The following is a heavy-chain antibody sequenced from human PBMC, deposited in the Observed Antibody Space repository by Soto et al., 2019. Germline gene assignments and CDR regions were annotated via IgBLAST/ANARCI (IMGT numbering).Heavy chain of an antibody. CDR2: IYYSGST. Sequence: LSLTCTVSGGSISSYYWSWIRQPPGKGLEWIAYIYYSGSTDYNPSLKSRVTISVDRSKNQVSLKLSSVTAADTAVYFCARVYDFWSGYYWFDPWGQGTLVTVSS. CDR1: GGSISSYY. D-gene: IGHD3-3*01. J-gene: IGHJ5*02. V-gene: IGHV4-59*01. CDR3: ARVYDFWSGYYWFDP.